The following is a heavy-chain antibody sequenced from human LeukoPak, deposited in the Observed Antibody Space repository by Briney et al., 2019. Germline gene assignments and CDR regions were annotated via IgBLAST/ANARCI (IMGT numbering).Heavy chain of an antibody. CDR3: AKGIYSSGWSYFDY. J-gene: IGHJ4*01. CDR1: GFTFSNSA. CDR2: LSGSGITT. Sequence: GGSLRLSCAASGFTFSNSAMSWVRQAPGKGLEWVSTLSGSGITTYYADSVKGRFTISRDNSKNTMYLQMNSLRAEDTAVYYCAKGIYSSGWSYFDYWGHGTLVAVSS. D-gene: IGHD6-19*01. V-gene: IGHV3-23*01.